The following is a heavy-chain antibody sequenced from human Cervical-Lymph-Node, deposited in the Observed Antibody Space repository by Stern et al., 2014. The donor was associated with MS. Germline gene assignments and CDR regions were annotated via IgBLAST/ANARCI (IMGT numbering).Heavy chain of an antibody. J-gene: IGHJ5*02. CDR2: IIPIFGIA. CDR1: GGTFSSYA. D-gene: IGHD2-15*01. CDR3: ARQIVEYNWFDP. Sequence: VQLVESGAEVKKPGSSVKVSCKASGGTFSSYAISWVRQAPGQGLEWMGGIIPIFGIANYAQKFQGRVTITADKSTSTAYMELSSLRSEDTAVYYCARQIVEYNWFDPWGQGTLVTVSS. V-gene: IGHV1-69*17.